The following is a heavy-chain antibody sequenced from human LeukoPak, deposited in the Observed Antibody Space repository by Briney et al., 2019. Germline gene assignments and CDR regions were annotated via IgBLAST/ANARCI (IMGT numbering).Heavy chain of an antibody. CDR1: GYSISSGYY. J-gene: IGHJ4*02. D-gene: IGHD3-16*01. V-gene: IGHV4-38-2*01. Sequence: SETLSLTCAVSGYSISSGYYWGWIRQPPGKGLEWIGSIYHSGSTYYNPSLKSPVTISVDTSKNQFSLKLSSVTAADTAVYYCARVGMITFGGVADYFDYWGQGTLVTVSS. CDR2: IYHSGST. CDR3: ARVGMITFGGVADYFDY.